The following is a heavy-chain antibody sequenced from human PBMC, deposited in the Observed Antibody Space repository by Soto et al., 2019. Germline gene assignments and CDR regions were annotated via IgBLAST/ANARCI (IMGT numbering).Heavy chain of an antibody. CDR1: SYVIESGHY. J-gene: IGHJ4*01. D-gene: IGHD3-3*01. V-gene: IGHV4-38-2*01. Sequence: TXETLALTCVVSSYVIESGHYWGWVRQPPVKGLEWVGSIYDSGTTYYNPSLRSQVTISADTSKNQLSLSLTSVTAADTAVYYCARSPQYYTPGSSPFDYWGPGTMVTVSS. CDR3: ARSPQYYTPGSSPFDY. CDR2: IYDSGTT.